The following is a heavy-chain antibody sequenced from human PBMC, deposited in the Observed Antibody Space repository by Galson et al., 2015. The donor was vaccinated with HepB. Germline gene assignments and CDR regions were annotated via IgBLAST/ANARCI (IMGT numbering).Heavy chain of an antibody. D-gene: IGHD3-22*01. Sequence: SVKVSCKASGYTFTSYYMHWVRQAPGQGLEWVGIINPSGGSTSYAQKFQGRVTMTRDTSTSTVYMELSSLRSEDTAVYYCARGVLYYDSSGYYSPDFDYWGQGTLVTVSS. J-gene: IGHJ4*02. CDR3: ARGVLYYDSSGYYSPDFDY. CDR1: GYTFTSYY. V-gene: IGHV1-46*03. CDR2: INPSGGST.